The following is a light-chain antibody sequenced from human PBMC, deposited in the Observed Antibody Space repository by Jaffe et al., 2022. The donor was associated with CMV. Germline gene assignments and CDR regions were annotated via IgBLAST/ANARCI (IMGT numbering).Light chain of an antibody. CDR1: TGAVTTGHY. J-gene: IGLJ3*02. CDR3: LLYYGGAWM. CDR2: STS. Sequence: QTVVTQEPSLTVSPGGTVILTCASSTGAVTTGHYANWFQQKFGQAPRALIYSTSNMHSWAPARFSGSLLGGKAALTLSGVQPEDEAEYYCLLYYGGAWMFGGGTKLTVL. V-gene: IGLV7-43*01.